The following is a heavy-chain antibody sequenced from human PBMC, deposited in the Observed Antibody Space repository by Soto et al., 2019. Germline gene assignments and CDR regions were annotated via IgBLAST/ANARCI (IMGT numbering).Heavy chain of an antibody. CDR2: INPSGGGT. D-gene: IGHD2-8*02. J-gene: IGHJ6*02. V-gene: IGHV1-46*01. CDR3: ARGPGASGLDV. Sequence: QVQLVQSGAEVKKPGASVNVSCKASGYTFTSSYIHWVRQAPGQGFEWMGIINPSGGGTSYSRKLQGRVTLTRDTSTRTIYMELNSLRSEDTAVYYCARGPGASGLDVWGQGTTVTVSS. CDR1: GYTFTSSY.